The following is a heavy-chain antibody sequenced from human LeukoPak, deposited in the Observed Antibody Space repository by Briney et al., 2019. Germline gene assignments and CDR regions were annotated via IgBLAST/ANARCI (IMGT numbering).Heavy chain of an antibody. D-gene: IGHD5-12*01. V-gene: IGHV3-9*01. CDR3: TKDRGVATNTFDS. Sequence: GGSLRLSCVASGFRFDDYAMHWVRQAPGKGLEWVARVNWNTAGAEYRDSVKGRFIISRVNAKNSVYLQMNNLSPEDTAFYYCTKDRGVATNTFDSWGQGTLVLVSS. J-gene: IGHJ4*02. CDR1: GFRFDDYA. CDR2: VNWNTAGA.